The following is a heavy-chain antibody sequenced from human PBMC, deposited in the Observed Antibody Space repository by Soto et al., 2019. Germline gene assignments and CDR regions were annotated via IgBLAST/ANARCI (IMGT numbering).Heavy chain of an antibody. CDR1: GFTFSSYA. CDR2: ISGSGAGT. J-gene: IGHJ6*02. Sequence: EVPLLESGGGLVQPGGSLRLSCAASGFTFSSYAMSWVRQAPGKGLEWVSAISGSGAGTYHADSVKGRFTISRDNSKNPLYLQMNSLRAEDTAVYYWAKEPPEVQHHYYYGMDVWGQGTTVTVSS. V-gene: IGHV3-23*01. CDR3: AKEPPEVQHHYYYGMDV.